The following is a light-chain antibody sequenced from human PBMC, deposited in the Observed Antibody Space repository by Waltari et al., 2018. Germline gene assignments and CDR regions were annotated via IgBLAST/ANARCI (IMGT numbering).Light chain of an antibody. CDR1: SSDVGGYNY. CDR2: DVS. CDR3: SSYTSSNTVV. Sequence: HSALTQPASVSGSPGQSITIPCSGSSSDVGGYNYVSWYLQYPGQAPKLIIYDVSQRPSEISDRFAGSKSGSTASLTISGLQAEDEAGYSCSSYTSSNTVVFGGGTKVTVL. J-gene: IGLJ2*01. V-gene: IGLV2-14*03.